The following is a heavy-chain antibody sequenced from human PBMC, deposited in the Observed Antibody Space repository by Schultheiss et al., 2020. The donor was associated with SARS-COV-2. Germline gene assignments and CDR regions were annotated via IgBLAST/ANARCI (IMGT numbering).Heavy chain of an antibody. CDR1: GFTFSSYG. CDR3: ARSRGIIVGADY. J-gene: IGHJ4*02. CDR2: ISYDGSNK. Sequence: GGSLRLSCAASGFTFSSYGMHWVRQAPGKGLEWVAVISYDGSNKYYADSVKGRFTISRDNSKNTLYLQMNSLRAEDTAVYYCARSRGIIVGADYWGQGTLVTVSS. D-gene: IGHD1-26*01. V-gene: IGHV3-30*19.